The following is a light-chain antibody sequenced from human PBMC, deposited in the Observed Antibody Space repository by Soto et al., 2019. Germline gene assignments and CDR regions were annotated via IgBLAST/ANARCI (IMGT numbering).Light chain of an antibody. CDR2: KNN. Sequence: VLTQPPSASGTPGQRVSISCSGGSSNIGSHNVYWYQQLPGTAPKLLIFKNNQRPSGVPDRFSGSKSGTSASLAISGLRSEDEADYYCAAWDDSLSGRVFGTGTKVTVL. V-gene: IGLV1-47*01. CDR1: SSNIGSHN. CDR3: AAWDDSLSGRV. J-gene: IGLJ1*01.